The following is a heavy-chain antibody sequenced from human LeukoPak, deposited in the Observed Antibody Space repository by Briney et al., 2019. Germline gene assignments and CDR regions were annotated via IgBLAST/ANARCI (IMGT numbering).Heavy chain of an antibody. D-gene: IGHD3-22*01. CDR2: IYTSGST. V-gene: IGHV4-61*02. J-gene: IGHJ4*02. CDR3: ASDSFYDSGGYFYY. CDR1: GGSISSGSYY. Sequence: SQTLSLTCTVSGGSISSGSYYWSWIRQPAGTGLEWIGRIYTSGSTNYNPSLKSRVTMSVDTSKNQFSLKLTSVTAADTAVYYCASDSFYDSGGYFYYWGQGTPVTVSS.